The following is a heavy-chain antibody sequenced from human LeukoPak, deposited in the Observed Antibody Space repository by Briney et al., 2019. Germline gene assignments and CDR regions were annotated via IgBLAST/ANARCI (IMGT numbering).Heavy chain of an antibody. J-gene: IGHJ4*02. V-gene: IGHV3-23*01. CDR2: ISASGDSP. CDR3: AKVYNWNYQLSDY. Sequence: PGGSLRLSCAASGFTFSTYSMNWVRQAPGKGLEWVSGISASGDSPYYADSVKGRFTISRDNSKNTLYLQMNSLRAEDTAVYYCAKVYNWNYQLSDYWGQGTLVTVSS. CDR1: GFTFSTYS. D-gene: IGHD1-1*01.